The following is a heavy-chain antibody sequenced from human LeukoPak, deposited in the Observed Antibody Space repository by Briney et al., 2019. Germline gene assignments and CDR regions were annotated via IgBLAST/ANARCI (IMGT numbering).Heavy chain of an antibody. J-gene: IGHJ4*02. Sequence: SVKVSCKASGGTFSSYAISWVRQAPGQGLEWMGGIIPIFGTANSAQKFQGRVTITADESTSTANMELSSLRSEDTAVYYCARGDDYGDSGLDYWGQGTLVTVSS. CDR2: IIPIFGTA. V-gene: IGHV1-69*01. CDR1: GGTFSSYA. CDR3: ARGDDYGDSGLDY. D-gene: IGHD4-17*01.